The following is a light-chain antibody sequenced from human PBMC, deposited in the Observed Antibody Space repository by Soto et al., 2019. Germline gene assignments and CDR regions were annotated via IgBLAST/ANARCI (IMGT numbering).Light chain of an antibody. CDR3: MQAVQTPRT. J-gene: IGKJ2*01. V-gene: IGKV2-28*01. CDR1: QSLLHSNGYNY. CDR2: WGS. Sequence: DIVMTQSPLSLPVTPGETASISCRSSQSLLHSNGYNYVDWYLQKPGQSPQLLIYWGSNRASGVPDRFSGRGSGTDFTLKISRVEAEDVGLYYCMQAVQTPRTFVQGTQLEI.